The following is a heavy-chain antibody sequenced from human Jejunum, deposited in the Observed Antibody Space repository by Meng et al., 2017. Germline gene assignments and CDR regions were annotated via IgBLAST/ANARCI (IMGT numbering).Heavy chain of an antibody. CDR1: GYTFINYA. D-gene: IGHD3-3*01. CDR3: ARVAPSGYRYFDY. V-gene: IGHV7-4-1*02. Sequence: QGQVVQSGFELKKPGASVTVSGKASGYTFINYAMNWVRQAPGQGLEWMGWINTNTGNPTYAQGFTRRFVFSLDTSFRTAYLQISSLKAEDTAVYYCARVAPSGYRYFDYWGQGTLVTVSS. J-gene: IGHJ4*02. CDR2: INTNTGNP.